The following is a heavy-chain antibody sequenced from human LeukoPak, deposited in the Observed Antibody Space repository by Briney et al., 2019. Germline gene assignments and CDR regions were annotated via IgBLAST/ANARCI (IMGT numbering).Heavy chain of an antibody. D-gene: IGHD3-10*01. CDR3: ARFFGSGSRYFDY. CDR1: GSTFSSYS. CDR2: ISSSSSYI. V-gene: IGHV3-21*01. J-gene: IGHJ4*02. Sequence: GGSLRLSCAASGSTFSSYSMNWVRQAPGKGLEWVSSISSSSSYIYYADSVKGRFTISRDNAKNSLYLQMNSLRAEDTAVYHCARFFGSGSRYFDYWGQGTLVTVSS.